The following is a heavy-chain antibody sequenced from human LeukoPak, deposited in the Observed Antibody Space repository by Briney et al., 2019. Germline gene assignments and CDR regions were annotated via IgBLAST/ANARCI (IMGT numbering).Heavy chain of an antibody. Sequence: ASVKVSCKASGYTFTGYYMHWVRQAPGQGLEWMGWINPNSGGTNYAQKFQGRVTITRNTSISTAYMELSSLRSEDTAVYYCARGQDDFWSGYYTGWFDPWGQGTLVTVSS. J-gene: IGHJ5*02. D-gene: IGHD3-3*01. CDR1: GYTFTGYY. V-gene: IGHV1-2*02. CDR2: INPNSGGT. CDR3: ARGQDDFWSGYYTGWFDP.